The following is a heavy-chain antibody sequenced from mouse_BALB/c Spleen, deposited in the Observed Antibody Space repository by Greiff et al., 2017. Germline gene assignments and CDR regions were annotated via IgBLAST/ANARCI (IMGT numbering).Heavy chain of an antibody. CDR3: ARYRGMDY. V-gene: IGHV1-7*01. J-gene: IGHJ4*01. Sequence: QVQLQQSGAELAKPGASVKMSCKASGYTFTSYWMHWVKQRPGQGLEWIGYINPSTGYTEYNQKFKDKATLTADKSSSPAYMQLSSLTSEDSAVYYCARYRGMDYWGQGTSVTVSS. CDR2: INPSTGYT. CDR1: GYTFTSYW. D-gene: IGHD3-1*01.